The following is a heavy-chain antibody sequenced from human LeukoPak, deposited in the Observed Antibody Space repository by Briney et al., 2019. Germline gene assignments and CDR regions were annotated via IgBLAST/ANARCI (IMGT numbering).Heavy chain of an antibody. D-gene: IGHD6-19*01. Sequence: GGSLRLSCAASGFTFDDYAMHWVRQAPGKGLEWVSGISWNSGSIDYADSVKGRFTISRDNAKNSLYLQMNSLRAEDTALYYCAKGSSGIAVAGSPKYFQHWGQGTLVTVSS. J-gene: IGHJ1*01. V-gene: IGHV3-9*01. CDR3: AKGSSGIAVAGSPKYFQH. CDR1: GFTFDDYA. CDR2: ISWNSGSI.